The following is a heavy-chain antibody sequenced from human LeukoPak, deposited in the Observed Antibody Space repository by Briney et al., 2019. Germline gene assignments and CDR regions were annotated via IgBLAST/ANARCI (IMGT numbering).Heavy chain of an antibody. CDR3: AKDLSVTTHLDYYYGMDV. J-gene: IGHJ6*02. Sequence: PGRSLRLSCAASGFTFSSYGMHWVRQAPGKGLEWVAVIWYDGSNKYYADSVKGRFTISRDNSKNTLYLQMNSLRAEDTAVYYCAKDLSVTTHLDYYYGMDVWGQGTTVTVSS. CDR1: GFTFSSYG. V-gene: IGHV3-33*06. D-gene: IGHD4-17*01. CDR2: IWYDGSNK.